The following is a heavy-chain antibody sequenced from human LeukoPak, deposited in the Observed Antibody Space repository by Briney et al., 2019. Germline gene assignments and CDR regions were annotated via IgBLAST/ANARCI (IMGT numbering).Heavy chain of an antibody. V-gene: IGHV1-2*02. J-gene: IGHJ5*02. CDR1: GYTFTSYY. CDR3: AREDQYSSGWYGNWFDP. CDR2: INPNSGGT. D-gene: IGHD6-19*01. Sequence: ASVKVSCKASGYTFTSYYMHWVRQAPGQGLEWMGWINPNSGGTNYAQKFQGRVTMTRDTSISTAYMELSRLRSDDTAVYYCAREDQYSSGWYGNWFDPWGQGTLVTVSS.